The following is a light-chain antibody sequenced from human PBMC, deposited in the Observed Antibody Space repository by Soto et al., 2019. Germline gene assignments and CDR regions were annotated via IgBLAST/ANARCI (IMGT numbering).Light chain of an antibody. CDR1: QSVSSSY. V-gene: IGKV3-20*01. Sequence: EIVLTQSPDTLSLSPGERATLSCRASQSVSSSYLGWYQQKPGQAPRLLIYGASSRATGIPDRFSGSGSGTDFTLTISRLEPEDFVVYYCQQYGSSPPLTFGGGTKVEIK. J-gene: IGKJ4*01. CDR2: GAS. CDR3: QQYGSSPPLT.